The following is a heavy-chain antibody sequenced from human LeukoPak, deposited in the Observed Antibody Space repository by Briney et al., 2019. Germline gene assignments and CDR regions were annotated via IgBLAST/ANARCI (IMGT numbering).Heavy chain of an antibody. D-gene: IGHD1-26*01. CDR3: ARDLARGSPTR. J-gene: IGHJ4*02. CDR2: IIPIFGTA. V-gene: IGHV1-69*06. CDR1: GGTFSSYA. Sequence: GASVKVSCKASGGTFSSYAISWVRQAPGQGLEWMGGIIPIFGTANYAQKFQGRVTITADKSTSTAYMELSSLRSEDTAVYYCARDLARGSPTRWGQGTLVTVSS.